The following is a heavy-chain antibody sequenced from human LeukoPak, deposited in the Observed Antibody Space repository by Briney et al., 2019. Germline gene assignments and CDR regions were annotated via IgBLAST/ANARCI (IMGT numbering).Heavy chain of an antibody. V-gene: IGHV1-24*01. J-gene: IGHJ4*02. D-gene: IGHD3-10*01. CDR3: ATYGPPALGPQTQLYYFDY. Sequence: ASVKVSCKVSGYTPTELSMHWVRQAPGKGLEWMGGFDPEDGETIYAQKFQGRVTMTEDTSTDTAYMELSSLRSEDTAVYYCATYGPPALGPQTQLYYFDYWGQGTLVTVSS. CDR1: GYTPTELS. CDR2: FDPEDGET.